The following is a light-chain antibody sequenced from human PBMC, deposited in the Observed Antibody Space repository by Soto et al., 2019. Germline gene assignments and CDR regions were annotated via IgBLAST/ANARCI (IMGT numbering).Light chain of an antibody. Sequence: DIQMTQSPSSLSASVGDRVTITCRASQSIGDNLNWYQQKPGTAPHLLIYAASSLQSGVPSRFSGGGSGTEFTLSISRLEPEDFAVYYCQQYVMPPFTFGRGTKVDIK. CDR2: AAS. J-gene: IGKJ2*01. CDR1: QSIGDN. CDR3: QQYVMPPFT. V-gene: IGKV1-39*01.